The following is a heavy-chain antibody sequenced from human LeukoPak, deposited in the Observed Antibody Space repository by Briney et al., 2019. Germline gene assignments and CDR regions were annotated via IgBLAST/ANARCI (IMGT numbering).Heavy chain of an antibody. CDR1: GFTFSNYA. J-gene: IGHJ5*02. Sequence: GGSLRLSCAASGFTFSNYAMSWVRQAPGKGLEWVSAIGGRGGSTYYADSLEGRFTIARDNSKDMVYLQMNSLKVEDTATYYCGKEGGAWGQGTKVTVSS. D-gene: IGHD3-16*01. CDR2: IGGRGGST. V-gene: IGHV3-23*01. CDR3: GKEGGA.